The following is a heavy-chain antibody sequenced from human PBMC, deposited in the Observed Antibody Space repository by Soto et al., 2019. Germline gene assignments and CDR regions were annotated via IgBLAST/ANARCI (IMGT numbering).Heavy chain of an antibody. CDR3: ARDGSTYSGYDSGLYGMDV. J-gene: IGHJ6*02. V-gene: IGHV3-30-3*01. CDR2: ISYDGSNK. Sequence: GGSLRLSCAASGFTFSSYAMHWVRQAPGKGLEWVAVISYDGSNKYYADSVKGRFTISRDNSKNTLYLQMNSLRAEDTAVYYCARDGSTYSGYDSGLYGMDVWGQGTTVTVSS. CDR1: GFTFSSYA. D-gene: IGHD5-12*01.